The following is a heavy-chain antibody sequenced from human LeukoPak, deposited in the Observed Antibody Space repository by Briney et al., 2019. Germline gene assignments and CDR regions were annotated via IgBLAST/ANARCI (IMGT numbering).Heavy chain of an antibody. CDR2: ISYDGSNK. Sequence: GRSLRLSCGASGFTFSSYGMHWVRQAPGKGLEWVAVISYDGSNKYYADSVKGRFTISRDNSKNTLYLQMNSLRAEDTAVYYCAKDGSTYFDYWGQGTLVTVSS. CDR3: AKDGSTYFDY. J-gene: IGHJ4*02. V-gene: IGHV3-30*18. CDR1: GFTFSSYG. D-gene: IGHD6-13*01.